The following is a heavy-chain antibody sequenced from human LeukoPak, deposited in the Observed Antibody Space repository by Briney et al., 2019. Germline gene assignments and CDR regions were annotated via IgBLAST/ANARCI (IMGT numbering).Heavy chain of an antibody. Sequence: SETLSLTYTVSGGSISSYYWSWNRQPAGKGLEWTGRIYTSGSANYNPSLKSRVTMSVDTSKNQFSLKLSSVTAADTAVYYCARAVEGIAAAPVYFDYWGQGTLVTVSS. D-gene: IGHD6-13*01. CDR2: IYTSGSA. CDR1: GGSISSYY. CDR3: ARAVEGIAAAPVYFDY. V-gene: IGHV4-4*07. J-gene: IGHJ4*02.